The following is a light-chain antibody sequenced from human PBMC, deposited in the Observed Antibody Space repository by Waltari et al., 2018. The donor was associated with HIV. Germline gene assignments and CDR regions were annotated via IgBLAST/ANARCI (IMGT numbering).Light chain of an antibody. V-gene: IGKV3-15*01. CDR3: QQYHFWPLT. CDR1: HSDETN. Sequence: EVIMTQSPATLSVSPGEKRMASCRANHSDETNVAWYQQKSGRPPRLIIHGASTRATGGPVRVAAGGSGTDFTLAISGLQSDDFAVYFCQQYHFWPLTFGGGTRVEIK. J-gene: IGKJ4*01. CDR2: GAS.